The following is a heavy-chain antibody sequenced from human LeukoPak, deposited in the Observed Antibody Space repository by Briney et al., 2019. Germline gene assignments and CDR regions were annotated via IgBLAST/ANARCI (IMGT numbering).Heavy chain of an antibody. D-gene: IGHD2-15*01. V-gene: IGHV3-30*18. J-gene: IGHJ3*02. CDR2: ISYDGSNK. CDR1: GFTFSSYG. CDR3: AKDRVGGFHPFDAFDI. Sequence: SGGSLRLSCAASGFTFSSYGMHWVRQAPGKGLEWVAVISYDGSNKYYVDSVKGRFTISRDNSKNTLYLQMNSLRAEDTAVYYCAKDRVGGFHPFDAFDIWGQGTMVTVSS.